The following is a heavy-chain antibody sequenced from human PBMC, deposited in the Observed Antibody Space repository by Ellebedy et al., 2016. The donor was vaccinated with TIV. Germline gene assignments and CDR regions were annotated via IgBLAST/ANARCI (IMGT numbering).Heavy chain of an antibody. CDR3: ARAGTAAGTITDY. CDR1: GFDFSTYW. V-gene: IGHV3-7*03. J-gene: IGHJ4*02. Sequence: GESLKISCAASGFDFSTYWMTWVRQAPGKGLEWVANIKHDGSEEYYVDSLKGRFTISRDHAKKSLYLQMSSLRADDTAVYYCARAGTAAGTITDYWGQGTLVTVSS. CDR2: IKHDGSEE. D-gene: IGHD6-13*01.